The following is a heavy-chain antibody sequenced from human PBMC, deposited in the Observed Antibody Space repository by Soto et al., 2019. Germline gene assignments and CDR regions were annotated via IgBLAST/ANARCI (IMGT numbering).Heavy chain of an antibody. V-gene: IGHV1-18*01. D-gene: IGHD2-15*01. CDR3: ARDSVYCSGDSCYPFDY. CDR1: GYTFTTYG. Sequence: QVQLVQSGAEVKKPGASVKVSCKASGYTFTTYGISWVRQAPGQGLEWMGWISAYNGNTNSAQKLQGRVTMTTDTSXSXXDMELRSLRSDDTAVYYCARDSVYCSGDSCYPFDYWGQGTLVTVSS. CDR2: ISAYNGNT. J-gene: IGHJ4*02.